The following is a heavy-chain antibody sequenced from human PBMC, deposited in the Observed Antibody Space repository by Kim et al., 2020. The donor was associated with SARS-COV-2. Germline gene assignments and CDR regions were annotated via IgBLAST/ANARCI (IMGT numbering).Heavy chain of an antibody. CDR3: ARHVLCSGGSCYYYYYYMDV. J-gene: IGHJ6*03. CDR2: IYYSGST. D-gene: IGHD2-15*01. Sequence: SETLSLTCTVSGGSISSSSYYWGWIRQPPGKGLEWIGSIYYSGSTYYNPSLKSRVTISVDTSKNQFSLKLSSVTAADTAVYYCARHVLCSGGSCYYYYYYMDVWGKRTTVTVSS. V-gene: IGHV4-39*01. CDR1: GGSISSSSYY.